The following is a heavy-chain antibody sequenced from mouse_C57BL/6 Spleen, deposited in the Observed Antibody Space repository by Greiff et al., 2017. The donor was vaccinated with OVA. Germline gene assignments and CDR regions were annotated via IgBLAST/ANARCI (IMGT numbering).Heavy chain of an antibody. CDR1: GFTFSDYG. CDR2: ISSGSSTI. D-gene: IGHD2-2*01. V-gene: IGHV5-17*01. Sequence: DVMLVESGGGLVKPGGSLKLSCAASGFTFSDYGMHWVRQAPEKGLEWVAYISSGSSTIYYADTVKGRFTISRDNAKNTLFLQMTSLRSEDTAMYYCARPGGYPYFDYWGQGTTLTVSS. CDR3: ARPGGYPYFDY. J-gene: IGHJ2*01.